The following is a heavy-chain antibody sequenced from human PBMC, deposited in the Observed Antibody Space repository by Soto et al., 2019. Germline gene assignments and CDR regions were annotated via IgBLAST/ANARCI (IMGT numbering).Heavy chain of an antibody. CDR2: ISSSSSTI. CDR3: ARGRPLSYYYDSSGYYSSDRVCDY. CDR1: GFTFSSYS. J-gene: IGHJ4*02. Sequence: GGSLRLSCAASGFTFSSYSMNWVRQAPGKGLEWVSYISSSSSTIYYADSVKGRFTISRDNAKNSLYLQMNSLRDEDTAVYYCARGRPLSYYYDSSGYYSSDRVCDYWGQGTLVTVSS. V-gene: IGHV3-48*02. D-gene: IGHD3-22*01.